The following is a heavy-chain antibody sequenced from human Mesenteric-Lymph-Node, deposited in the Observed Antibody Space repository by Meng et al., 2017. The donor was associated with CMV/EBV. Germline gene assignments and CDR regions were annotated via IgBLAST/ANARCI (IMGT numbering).Heavy chain of an antibody. Sequence: ASVKVSCKTSGYTFNTYGVTWVRQAPGQGLEWMGWVNPNSGGTKYAQKFQGRVTMTRDTSITTVYMDLSGLTSDDTAVYYCTRDGGSFDFWGQGTLVTVSS. CDR2: VNPNSGGT. V-gene: IGHV1-2*02. D-gene: IGHD2-15*01. CDR3: TRDGGSFDF. J-gene: IGHJ4*02. CDR1: GYTFNTYG.